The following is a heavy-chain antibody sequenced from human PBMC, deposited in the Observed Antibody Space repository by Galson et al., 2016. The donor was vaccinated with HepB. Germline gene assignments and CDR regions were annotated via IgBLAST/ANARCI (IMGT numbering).Heavy chain of an antibody. CDR3: SKGPFERAYYSYMDV. CDR1: GFTFSSYT. Sequence: FLRLSCAASGFTFSSYTMNWVRQAPGQGLEWVSTISGSGHSTYHADSVKGRFTISRDNSKKTLYLQMNSLRAEDTAVYYCSKGPFERAYYSYMDVWGKGTTVTVSS. CDR2: ISGSGHST. J-gene: IGHJ6*03. V-gene: IGHV3-23*01. D-gene: IGHD3-9*01.